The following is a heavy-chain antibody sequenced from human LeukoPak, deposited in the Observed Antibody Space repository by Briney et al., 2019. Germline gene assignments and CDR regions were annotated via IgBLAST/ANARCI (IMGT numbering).Heavy chain of an antibody. Sequence: ASVKVSCKASGGTFSSYAISWVRQAPGQGLEWMGWISAYNGNTNYAQKLQGRVTMTTDTSTSTAYMELRSLRSDDTAVYYCARDPNHYDILTGRGNWFDPWGQGTLVTVSS. CDR2: ISAYNGNT. V-gene: IGHV1-18*01. CDR1: GGTFSSYA. J-gene: IGHJ5*02. D-gene: IGHD3-9*01. CDR3: ARDPNHYDILTGRGNWFDP.